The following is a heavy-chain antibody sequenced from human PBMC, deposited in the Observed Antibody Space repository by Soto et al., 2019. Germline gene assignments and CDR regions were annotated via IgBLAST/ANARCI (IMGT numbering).Heavy chain of an antibody. Sequence: EVQLVESEGGLVQRGGSLRLSCAASGFTFNYYWMHWVRQAPGQGLVWVEHIHSDGSSTTYAYSVKGRFTISRDNAKNSLYLQMNSLSAEDTAVYYCAGGDKGGFDLWGQGTTVTASS. V-gene: IGHV3-74*01. CDR1: GFTFNYYW. D-gene: IGHD2-21*02. CDR3: AGGDKGGFDL. CDR2: IHSDGSST. J-gene: IGHJ3*01.